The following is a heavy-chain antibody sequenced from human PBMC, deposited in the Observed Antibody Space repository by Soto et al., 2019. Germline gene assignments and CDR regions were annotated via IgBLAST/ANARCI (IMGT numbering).Heavy chain of an antibody. CDR3: AKDRAGITIFGVVDAFDI. J-gene: IGHJ3*02. CDR1: GFTFSSYA. CDR2: ISGSGGNT. V-gene: IGHV3-23*01. D-gene: IGHD3-3*01. Sequence: VGSLRLSCAASGFTFSSYAMSWVRQAPGKGLEWVSAISGSGGNTYYADSVKGRFTISRDNSKNTLYLQMNSLRAEDTAVYYCAKDRAGITIFGVVDAFDIWGQGTMVTIS.